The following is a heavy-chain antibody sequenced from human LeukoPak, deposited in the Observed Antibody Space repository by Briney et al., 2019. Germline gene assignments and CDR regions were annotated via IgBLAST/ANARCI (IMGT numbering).Heavy chain of an antibody. V-gene: IGHV4-38-2*02. CDR3: ATTPREYSSTWYYFDY. CDR2: IYHSGST. J-gene: IGHJ4*02. D-gene: IGHD6-13*01. Sequence: SETLSLTCNVSGYSISSGYYWAWIRQSPGKGLEWIGSIYHSGSTYYNPSLKSRVTMSVDTSKKQFSLNLSSVTAADTAVYYCATTPREYSSTWYYFDYWGQGILVTVSS. CDR1: GYSISSGYY.